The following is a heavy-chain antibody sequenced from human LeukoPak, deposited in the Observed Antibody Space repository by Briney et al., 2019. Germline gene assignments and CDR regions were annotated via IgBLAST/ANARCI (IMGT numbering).Heavy chain of an antibody. V-gene: IGHV3-23*01. Sequence: KPGGSLRLSCAPSGFTFSSYAMSWVRQAPGKGLEWVSVISGSGGRTYYADSVKGRFTISRDNSKNTLYLQMDSLRAEDTAVYYCARDARHRYCSSSSCYRGWLDPWGQGTPVTVSS. J-gene: IGHJ5*02. CDR3: ARDARHRYCSSSSCYRGWLDP. CDR2: ISGSGGRT. CDR1: GFTFSSYA. D-gene: IGHD2-2*01.